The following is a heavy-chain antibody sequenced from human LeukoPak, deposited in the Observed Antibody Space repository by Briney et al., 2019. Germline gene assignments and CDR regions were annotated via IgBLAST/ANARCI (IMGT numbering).Heavy chain of an antibody. CDR1: GGSISSGSYY. Sequence: SSQTLSLTCTVSGGSISSGSYYWSWIRQPAGKGLEWIGCIYTSGSTNYNPSLKSRVTISVDTSKNQFSLKLSSVTAADTAVYYCARELGYCSSTSCYLDPWGQGTLVTVSS. CDR2: IYTSGST. V-gene: IGHV4-61*02. J-gene: IGHJ5*02. CDR3: ARELGYCSSTSCYLDP. D-gene: IGHD2-2*01.